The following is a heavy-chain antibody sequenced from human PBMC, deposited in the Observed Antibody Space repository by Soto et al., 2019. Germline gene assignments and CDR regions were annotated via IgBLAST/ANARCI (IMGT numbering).Heavy chain of an antibody. CDR1: GFTCRNQD. J-gene: IGHJ4*02. Sequence: SGGGSVKPGGSLRLSCVASGFTCRNQDMRWARHAPGKGLEWVAGISGSGGVTSYGDYVKGRFTISRDNSKNTWYLQMNSLRANDTAVYFCAKDRQFRSYYESAGQYNTWGQGTLVTVSS. CDR2: ISGSGGVT. D-gene: IGHD3-10*01. CDR3: AKDRQFRSYYESAGQYNT. V-gene: IGHV3-23*02.